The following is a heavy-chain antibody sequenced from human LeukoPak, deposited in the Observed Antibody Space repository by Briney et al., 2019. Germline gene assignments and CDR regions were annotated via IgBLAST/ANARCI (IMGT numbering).Heavy chain of an antibody. V-gene: IGHV3-11*01. J-gene: IGHJ4*02. D-gene: IGHD2-15*01. Sequence: PGGSLRLSCAASGFIFSDYYMGWIRQAPGKGLEWISYISSTSSVKYYADSVKGRFTISRDNAKNSVYLQVNNLRAEDTAVYYCARDSGSGAYFHWGQGTLVTVSS. CDR1: GFIFSDYY. CDR2: ISSTSSVK. CDR3: ARDSGSGAYFH.